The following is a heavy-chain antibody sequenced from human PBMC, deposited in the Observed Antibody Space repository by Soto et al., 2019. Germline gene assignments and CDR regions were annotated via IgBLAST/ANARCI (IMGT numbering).Heavy chain of an antibody. J-gene: IGHJ3*02. Sequence: SETLSLTCTVSGGSISSSSYYWGWIRQPPGKGLEWIGSIYYSGSTYYNPSLKSRVTISVDTSKNQFSLKLSSVTAADTAVYYCARQGFWSGYYMSKKRAGAFDIWGQGTMVTVSS. CDR3: ARQGFWSGYYMSKKRAGAFDI. CDR2: IYYSGST. CDR1: GGSISSSSYY. V-gene: IGHV4-39*01. D-gene: IGHD3-3*01.